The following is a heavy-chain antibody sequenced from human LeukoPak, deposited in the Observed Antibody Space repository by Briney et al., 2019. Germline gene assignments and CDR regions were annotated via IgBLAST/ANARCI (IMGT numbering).Heavy chain of an antibody. CDR2: ISVNSVNR. V-gene: IGHV3-9*01. J-gene: IGHJ4*02. D-gene: IGHD3-22*01. CDR1: GFRFDEYA. Sequence: GGSLRLSCAASGFRFDEYAMLWVRQAPGKGLEWVSGISVNSVNREYGDSVKGRFTVSRDNTENSVHLQMNSLRSEDTALYFCAKGAFSDSSGYYIVGAFDHWGQGSLVTVSS. CDR3: AKGAFSDSSGYYIVGAFDH.